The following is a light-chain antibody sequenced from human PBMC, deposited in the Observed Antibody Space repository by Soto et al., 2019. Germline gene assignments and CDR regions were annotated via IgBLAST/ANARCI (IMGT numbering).Light chain of an antibody. Sequence: EIVLTQFPATLSLSPWERATLSCRASQSVSSYLAWYQQKPGQAPRLLIYGASNRATGIPDRFSGSGSGTDFTLTISRLEPEDFAVYYCQQYGSSPPRTFGQGTRWIS. J-gene: IGKJ1*01. V-gene: IGKV3-20*01. CDR2: GAS. CDR1: QSVSSY. CDR3: QQYGSSPPRT.